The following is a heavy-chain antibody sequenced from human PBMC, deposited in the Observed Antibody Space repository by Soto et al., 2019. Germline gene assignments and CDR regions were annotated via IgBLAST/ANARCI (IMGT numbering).Heavy chain of an antibody. CDR3: AMGLAAAGPLDY. CDR2: ISGSGGTP. D-gene: IGHD6-13*01. Sequence: XGSLRLSCAAAGFTFSYSAMSWVRQAPGMGLEWVSTISGSGGTPYYADSVKGRFTISRDNSKNSLYLILNSLRADDTAIYYCAMGLAAAGPLDYWGQGALVTVSS. CDR1: GFTFSYSA. J-gene: IGHJ4*02. V-gene: IGHV3-23*01.